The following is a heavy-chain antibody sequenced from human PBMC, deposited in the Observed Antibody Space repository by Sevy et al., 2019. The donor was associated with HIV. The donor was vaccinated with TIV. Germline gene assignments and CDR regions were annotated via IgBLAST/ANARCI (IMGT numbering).Heavy chain of an antibody. CDR3: ARGGSNSSAYQGGFDY. J-gene: IGHJ4*02. Sequence: GGSLRLSCAASEFTVTTNYMSWVRQAPGKGLEWVSIIYTDGRTFYADSVKGPFTISRDSSKNTLFPQMNSLRDEDMAVYYCARGGSNSSAYQGGFDYWGQGTLVTVSS. D-gene: IGHD3-22*01. CDR1: EFTVTTNY. V-gene: IGHV3-53*01. CDR2: IYTDGRT.